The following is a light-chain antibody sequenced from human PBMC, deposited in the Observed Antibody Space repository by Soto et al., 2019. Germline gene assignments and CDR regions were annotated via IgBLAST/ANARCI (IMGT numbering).Light chain of an antibody. CDR1: QDVRYY. V-gene: IGKV1-17*03. CDR3: LQHKDYPLT. J-gene: IGKJ4*01. Sequence: DIQMTQSPSAMSASVGDRVTFTCRASQDVRYYLAWFQQKPGKVPKRLIYAASTLQSGVPSRFSGSGSGTEFTLTISGLQPEDFATYYCLQHKDYPLTFAGGTKVDIK. CDR2: AAS.